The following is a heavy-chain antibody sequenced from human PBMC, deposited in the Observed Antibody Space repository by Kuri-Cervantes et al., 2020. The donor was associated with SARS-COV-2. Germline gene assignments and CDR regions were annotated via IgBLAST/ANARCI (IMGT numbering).Heavy chain of an antibody. Sequence: GESLKISCSASGFTFSSYAMHWVRQAPGKGLEYVSAISSNGGSTYYADSVKGRFTISRDNSKNTLYLQMNSLRAEDTAVYYCARGGMVRGEDYWGQGTLVTVSS. CDR2: ISSNGGST. D-gene: IGHD3-10*01. CDR1: GFTFSSYA. V-gene: IGHV3-64*04. CDR3: ARGGMVRGEDY. J-gene: IGHJ4*02.